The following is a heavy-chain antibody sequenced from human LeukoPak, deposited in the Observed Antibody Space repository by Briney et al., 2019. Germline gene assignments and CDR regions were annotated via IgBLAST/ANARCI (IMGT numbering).Heavy chain of an antibody. V-gene: IGHV4-34*01. CDR2: INHSGST. CDR1: GGSFSGYY. D-gene: IGHD1-26*01. Sequence: YPSETLSLTCAVYGGSFSGYYWSWIRQPPGKGLEWIGEINHSGSTNYNPSLKSRVTISLDKSKNQFSLKLRSVTAADTAVYYCAREEMPGKFDYWGQGTLVTVSS. J-gene: IGHJ4*02. CDR3: AREEMPGKFDY.